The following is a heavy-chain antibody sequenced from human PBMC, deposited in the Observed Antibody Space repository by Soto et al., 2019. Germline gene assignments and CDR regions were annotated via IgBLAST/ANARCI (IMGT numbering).Heavy chain of an antibody. CDR3: ATARHCSSAACPAAE. CDR1: GFPFSTSG. Sequence: EVQLLESGGGLVQPGGSLILSCAASGFPFSTSGILWVRQPPGEGLEWVSAIGPNANTNYRDSVKARFTISRDNSRNTVFLQMSALRPEDTALYYCATARHCSSAACPAAEWGQGTLITVSS. D-gene: IGHD2-2*01. J-gene: IGHJ4*02. CDR2: IGPNANT. V-gene: IGHV3-23*05.